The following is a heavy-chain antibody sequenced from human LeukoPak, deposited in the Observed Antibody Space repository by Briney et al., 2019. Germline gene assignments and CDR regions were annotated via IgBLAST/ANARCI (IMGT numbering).Heavy chain of an antibody. CDR1: EFTFSNYA. Sequence: GGSLRLSCAASEFTFSNYALHWVRQAPGKGLQWVAVISYDGNTIHYADSVKGRFIISRDTSKNTLYLQMNSLRAEDTAVYYCARSGGLQKFDYWGQGTLVTISS. V-gene: IGHV3-30-3*01. J-gene: IGHJ4*02. CDR2: ISYDGNTI. CDR3: ARSGGLQKFDY. D-gene: IGHD4-11*01.